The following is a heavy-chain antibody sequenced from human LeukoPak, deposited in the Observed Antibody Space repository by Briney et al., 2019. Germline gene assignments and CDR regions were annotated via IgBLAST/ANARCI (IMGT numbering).Heavy chain of an antibody. V-gene: IGHV1-69*02. Sequence: AASVKVSCMASGGTFSSYTISWVRQAPGQGLEWMGRIIPILGIANYAQKFQGRVTITADKSTSTAYMELSSLRSEDTAVYYCARTPRTYDFWSGPFDYWGQGTLVTVSS. CDR3: ARTPRTYDFWSGPFDY. CDR1: GGTFSSYT. CDR2: IIPILGIA. J-gene: IGHJ4*02. D-gene: IGHD3-3*01.